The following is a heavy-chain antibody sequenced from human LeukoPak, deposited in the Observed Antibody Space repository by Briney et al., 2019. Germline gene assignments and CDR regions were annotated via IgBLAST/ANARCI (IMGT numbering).Heavy chain of an antibody. Sequence: SETLSLTCTVSGGSISSYYWSWIRQPPGKGLERIGYIYYSGSTNYNPSLKSRVTISVDTSKNQFSLKLSSVTAADTAVYYCAREVDGHFDYWGQGTLVTVSS. V-gene: IGHV4-59*01. CDR2: IYYSGST. J-gene: IGHJ4*02. CDR1: GGSISSYY. CDR3: AREVDGHFDY. D-gene: IGHD5-24*01.